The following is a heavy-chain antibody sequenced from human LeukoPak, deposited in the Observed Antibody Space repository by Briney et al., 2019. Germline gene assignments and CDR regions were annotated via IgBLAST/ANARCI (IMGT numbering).Heavy chain of an antibody. CDR3: ARAMIVVSNQFDY. D-gene: IGHD3-22*01. V-gene: IGHV3-74*01. CDR1: GFTFSSYW. J-gene: IGHJ4*02. Sequence: GGSLRLSCAASGFTFSSYWMHRVRQAPGKGLVWVSRINSDGSSTSYADSVKGRFTISRDNAKNTLYLQMNSLRAEDTAVYYCARAMIVVSNQFDYWGQGTLVTVSS. CDR2: INSDGSST.